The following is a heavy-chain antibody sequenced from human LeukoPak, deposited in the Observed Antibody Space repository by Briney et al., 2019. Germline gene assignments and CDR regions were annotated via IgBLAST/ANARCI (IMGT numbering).Heavy chain of an antibody. V-gene: IGHV3-23*01. Sequence: GGSLRLSCAASGFTFSSYAMSWVRQAPGKGLEWVSAISGSGCSTYYADSVKGRFTISRDNSKNTLYLQMNSLRAEDTAVYYCAKDLNWDEYGMDVWGQGTTVTVSS. CDR2: ISGSGCST. CDR3: AKDLNWDEYGMDV. D-gene: IGHD1-20*01. J-gene: IGHJ6*02. CDR1: GFTFSSYA.